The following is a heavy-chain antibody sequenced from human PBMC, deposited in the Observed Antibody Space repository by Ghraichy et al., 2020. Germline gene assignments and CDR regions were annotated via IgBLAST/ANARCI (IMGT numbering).Heavy chain of an antibody. Sequence: SETLSLTCTVSGGSISSDAYYWGWIRQPPGKGLEWIASIFYSGSTYCNPSLKSRVTISVDTSKNQFSLGLSSVTAADTAVYYCARLPRVPVAGRYGVDAWGQGTTVSVSS. J-gene: IGHJ6*02. D-gene: IGHD6-19*01. CDR2: IFYSGST. CDR1: GGSISSDAYY. V-gene: IGHV4-39*01. CDR3: ARLPRVPVAGRYGVDA.